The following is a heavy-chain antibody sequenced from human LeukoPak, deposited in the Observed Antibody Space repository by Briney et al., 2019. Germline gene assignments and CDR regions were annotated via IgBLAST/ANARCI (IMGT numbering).Heavy chain of an antibody. CDR1: GCSISGGGYS. Sequence: SETLSLTCAVSGCSISGGGYSWGWIRQPPGKGLEWIGYMSDSGSSYYNPSLKSRVTISVDRSKNHFSLKLSSVTAADTAVYYCARYDLLPGSNDAFDIWGQGTMVTVSS. CDR3: ARYDLLPGSNDAFDI. CDR2: MSDSGSS. D-gene: IGHD3-9*01. V-gene: IGHV4-30-2*01. J-gene: IGHJ3*02.